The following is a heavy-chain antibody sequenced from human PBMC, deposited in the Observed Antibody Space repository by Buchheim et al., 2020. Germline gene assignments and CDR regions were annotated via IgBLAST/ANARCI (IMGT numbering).Heavy chain of an antibody. CDR2: IHTSGGT. Sequence: QVQLQESGPGLVKPSQTLSLTCTVSGASISRGSYYWSWIRQPAGKGLEWLGHIHTSGGTNYNPSVKSRLTVSADTAKNQVSLKLSSVTAADAAVYYCAREGYTASENYFDSWGQGTL. CDR3: AREGYTASENYFDS. J-gene: IGHJ4*02. CDR1: GASISRGSYY. V-gene: IGHV4-61*02. D-gene: IGHD6-13*01.